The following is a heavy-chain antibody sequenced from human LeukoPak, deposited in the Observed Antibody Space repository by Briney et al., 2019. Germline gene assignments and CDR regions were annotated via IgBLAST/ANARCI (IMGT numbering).Heavy chain of an antibody. CDR3: ASEVGATTTDY. Sequence: GGSLRLSCAASGFTVSSNYMSWVRQAPGKGLEWVSVIYSGGSTYYADSVKGRFTISRDNSKNTLYLQMNSLRAEDTAVYYCASEVGATTTDYWGQGTPVTVSS. V-gene: IGHV3-66*02. CDR2: IYSGGST. CDR1: GFTVSSNY. J-gene: IGHJ4*02. D-gene: IGHD1-26*01.